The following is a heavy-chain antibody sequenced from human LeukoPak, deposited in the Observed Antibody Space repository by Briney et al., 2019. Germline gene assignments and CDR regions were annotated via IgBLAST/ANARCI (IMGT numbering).Heavy chain of an antibody. V-gene: IGHV3-23*01. J-gene: IGHJ4*02. CDR1: GFTFSSYA. CDR3: ATAHCSSTSCYTPDY. D-gene: IGHD2-2*02. Sequence: GGSLRLSCAASGFTFSSYAMSWVRQAPGKGLEWVSAISGSGGSTYYADSVKGRFTISRDNSKNTLYLQMNSLRAEDTAVYYCATAHCSSTSCYTPDYWGQGALVTVSS. CDR2: ISGSGGST.